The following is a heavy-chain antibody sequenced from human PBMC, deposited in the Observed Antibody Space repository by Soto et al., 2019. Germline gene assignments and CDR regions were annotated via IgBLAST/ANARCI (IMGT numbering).Heavy chain of an antibody. J-gene: IGHJ4*02. CDR3: AGDRRITMTPLNTGTDY. V-gene: IGHV1-18*04. CDR2: ISAYNGNT. D-gene: IGHD3-22*01. Sequence: ASVKVSCKASGYTFTSYGISWVRQAPGQGLEWMGWISAYNGNTNYAQRLQGRVTMTTDTSTSTAYMELRSLRSDDTAVYYCAGDRRITMTPLNTGTDYWGQGTLVTVSS. CDR1: GYTFTSYG.